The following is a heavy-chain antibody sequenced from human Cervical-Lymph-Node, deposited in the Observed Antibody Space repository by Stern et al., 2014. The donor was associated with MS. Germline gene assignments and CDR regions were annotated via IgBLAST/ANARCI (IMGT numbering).Heavy chain of an antibody. V-gene: IGHV3-30-3*01. D-gene: IGHD3-10*01. CDR1: GFTFSTYA. Sequence: MQLVESEGGVVQPGRSLSLSCVASGFTFSTYALHWVRQAPGKGLEGVAFVAYDGTQRNSTDSVKARFTISRDNSKNTLYLHMNSLRDEDTAVYFCARGGRGVGLEYWGQGALVTVSS. J-gene: IGHJ4*02. CDR2: VAYDGTQR. CDR3: ARGGRGVGLEY.